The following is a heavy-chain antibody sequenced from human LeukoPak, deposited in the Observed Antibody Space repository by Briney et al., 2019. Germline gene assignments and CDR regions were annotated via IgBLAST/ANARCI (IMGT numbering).Heavy chain of an antibody. Sequence: GGSLTHSCAASGFTFSRYAMIWVRHATGEGLEGVSYISSSGGSTNYVDSVKGRFTISRDNSKNPLYLQMHSLRAEDTAIYYCAKDSYYYDSNGEHNFVHWGQGALFTVSS. CDR2: ISSSGGST. CDR1: GFTFSRYA. J-gene: IGHJ4*02. V-gene: IGHV3-23*01. CDR3: AKDSYYYDSNGEHNFVH. D-gene: IGHD3-22*01.